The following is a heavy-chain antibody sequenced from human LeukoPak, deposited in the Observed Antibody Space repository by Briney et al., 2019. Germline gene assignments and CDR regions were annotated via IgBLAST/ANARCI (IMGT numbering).Heavy chain of an antibody. CDR3: AKHQRIITIFGVVMPDAFDI. J-gene: IGHJ3*02. CDR2: ISGSGGST. V-gene: IGHV3-23*01. CDR1: GFTFSSYA. Sequence: PGGSLRLSCTASGFTFSSYAMNWVRQAPGKGLEWVSAISGSGGSTYYADSVKGRFTISRDNSKNTLYLQMNSLRAEDTAVYYCAKHQRIITIFGVVMPDAFDIWGQGTMVTVSS. D-gene: IGHD3-3*01.